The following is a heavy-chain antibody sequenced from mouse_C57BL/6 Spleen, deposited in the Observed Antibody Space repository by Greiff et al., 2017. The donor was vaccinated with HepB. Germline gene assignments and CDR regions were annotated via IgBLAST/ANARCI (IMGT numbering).Heavy chain of an antibody. CDR3: ARSVTTVTAMDY. J-gene: IGHJ4*01. CDR1: GYAFSSYW. V-gene: IGHV1-80*01. CDR2: IYPGDGDT. Sequence: VKLMESGAELVKPGASVKISCKASGYAFSSYWMNWVKQRPGKGLEWIGQIYPGDGDTNYNGKFKGKATLTADKSSSTAYMQLSSLTSEDSAVYFCARSVTTVTAMDYWGQGTSVTVSS. D-gene: IGHD1-1*01.